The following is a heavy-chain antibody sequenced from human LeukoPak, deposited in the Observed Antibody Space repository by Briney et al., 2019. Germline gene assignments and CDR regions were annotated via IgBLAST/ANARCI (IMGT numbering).Heavy chain of an antibody. CDR3: ATALDDFWSGPYYYYGMDV. J-gene: IGHJ6*02. CDR2: ISAYNGNT. Sequence: ASVKVSCKASGYTFTSYGISWVRQAPGQGLEWMGWISAYNGNTNYAQKLQGRVTMTTDTSTSTAYMELRSLRSDDTAVYYSATALDDFWSGPYYYYGMDVWGQGTTVTVSS. D-gene: IGHD3-3*01. V-gene: IGHV1-18*01. CDR1: GYTFTSYG.